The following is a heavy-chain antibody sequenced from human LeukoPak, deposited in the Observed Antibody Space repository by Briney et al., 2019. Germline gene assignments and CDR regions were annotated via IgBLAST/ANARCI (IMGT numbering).Heavy chain of an antibody. CDR1: GFTFSSYS. D-gene: IGHD3-22*01. V-gene: IGHV3-21*04. J-gene: IGHJ4*02. Sequence: GFLRLSCAASGFTFSSYSMNWVRQAPGKGLEWVSSISSSSSYIYYADSVKGRFTISRDNSKNTLYLQMNSLRAEDTAVYYCAIDSSGYPFDYWGQGTLVTVSS. CDR2: ISSSSSYI. CDR3: AIDSSGYPFDY.